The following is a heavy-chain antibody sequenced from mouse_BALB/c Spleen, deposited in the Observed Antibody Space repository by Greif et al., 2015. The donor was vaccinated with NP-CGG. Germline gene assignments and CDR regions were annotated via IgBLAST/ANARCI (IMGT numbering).Heavy chain of an antibody. CDR2: ISDGGSYT. CDR1: GFTFSDYY. J-gene: IGHJ4*01. Sequence: EVKVVESGGGLVKPGVSLKLSCAASGFTFSDYYMYWVRQTPEKRLEWVATISDGGSYTYYPDSVKGRFTISRDNAKNNLYLQMSSLKSDDTAMYYCAREREEVSYAMDYWGQGTSVTVSS. CDR3: AREREEVSYAMDY. D-gene: IGHD2-2*01. V-gene: IGHV5-4*02.